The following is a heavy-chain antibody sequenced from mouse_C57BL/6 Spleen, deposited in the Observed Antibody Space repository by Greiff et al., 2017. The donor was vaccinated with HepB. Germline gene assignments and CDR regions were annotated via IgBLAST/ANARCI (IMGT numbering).Heavy chain of an antibody. J-gene: IGHJ3*01. D-gene: IGHD3-2*02. V-gene: IGHV1-54*01. CDR1: GYAFTNYL. Sequence: VQLQQSGAELVRPGTSVKVSCKASGYAFTNYLIEWVKQRPGQGLEWIGVINPGSGGTNYNEKFKGKATLTADKSSSTAYLQLSSLTSEDSAVYFCASQGGTAQGDWFAYWGQGTLVTVSA. CDR3: ASQGGTAQGDWFAY. CDR2: INPGSGGT.